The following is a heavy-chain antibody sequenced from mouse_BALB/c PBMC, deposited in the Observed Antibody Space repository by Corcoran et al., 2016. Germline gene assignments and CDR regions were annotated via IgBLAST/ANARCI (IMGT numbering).Heavy chain of an antibody. V-gene: IGHV8-12*01. CDR3: ARYYYAMDY. CDR2: IYCDDDK. Sequence: QVTLKESGPGILQPSQTLSLTCSFSGFSLSTSGMGVSWIRQPSGKGLEWLAHIYCDDDKRYNPSLKSRLTISKDTSSNQVFLKITSVDTADTATYYCARYYYAMDYWGQGTSVTVSS. CDR1: GFSLSTSGMG. J-gene: IGHJ4*01.